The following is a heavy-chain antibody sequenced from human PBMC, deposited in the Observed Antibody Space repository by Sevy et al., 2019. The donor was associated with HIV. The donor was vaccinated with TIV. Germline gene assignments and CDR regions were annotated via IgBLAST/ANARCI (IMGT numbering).Heavy chain of an antibody. Sequence: GGSLRLSCAASGFTFSIYAMSWVRHAPGKGLEWVSGISGGDGSTYYADSVKGRFTISRDNSKNTLHLQMNSLRVEDTAVYYCAKEIAVAATVVKEWGQGTLVTDSS. CDR1: GFTFSIYA. CDR3: AKEIAVAATVVKE. V-gene: IGHV3-23*01. CDR2: ISGGDGST. J-gene: IGHJ4*02. D-gene: IGHD6-19*01.